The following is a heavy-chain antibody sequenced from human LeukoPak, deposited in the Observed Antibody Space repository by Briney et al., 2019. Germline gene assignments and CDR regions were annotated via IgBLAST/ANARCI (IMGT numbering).Heavy chain of an antibody. V-gene: IGHV3-30*03. CDR3: ARTSYNFWSGYYDY. Sequence: GRSLRLSCAASGFTSNTYGMNWVRQAPGKGLEWLAVISFDGNNKYYTDSVKGRFTIARDNSRNTLYLLMNSLRAEDTAMYYCARTSYNFWSGYYDYWGQGTLVTVSS. CDR1: GFTSNTYG. CDR2: ISFDGNNK. J-gene: IGHJ4*02. D-gene: IGHD3-3*01.